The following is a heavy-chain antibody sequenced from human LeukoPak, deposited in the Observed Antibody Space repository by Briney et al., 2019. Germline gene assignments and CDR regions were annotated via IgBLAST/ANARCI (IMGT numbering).Heavy chain of an antibody. Sequence: GGSLRLSCAASGFTFSSYSMNRVRQAPGKGLEWVSSISSSNTYIYYADSVKGRFTISRDNAKNSLFLQMNSLRDEDTAVYYCASDSPGYDSGSYFAYWGQGTLVTVSS. CDR3: ASDSPGYDSGSYFAY. CDR1: GFTFSSYS. J-gene: IGHJ4*02. V-gene: IGHV3-21*04. CDR2: ISSSNTYI. D-gene: IGHD2-15*01.